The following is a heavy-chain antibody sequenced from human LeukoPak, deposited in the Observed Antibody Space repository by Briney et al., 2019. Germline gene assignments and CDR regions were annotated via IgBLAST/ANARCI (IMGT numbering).Heavy chain of an antibody. CDR2: INPNSGGT. CDR1: Y. V-gene: IGHV1-2*02. CDR3: XXXXXMXXXXP. Sequence: YXXWXRQAPGXXXXWMGWINPNSGGTKYAQTFLGRVTITRDRAISXAYMEMSRLRSDDTAGYYCXXXXXMXXXXPWGPGXLXTVSS. J-gene: IGHJ5*02.